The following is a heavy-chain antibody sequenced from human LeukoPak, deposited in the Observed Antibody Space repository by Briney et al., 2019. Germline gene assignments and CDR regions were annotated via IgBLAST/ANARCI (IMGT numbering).Heavy chain of an antibody. Sequence: GGSLRLSCAASGFTFSSYSMNWVRQAPGKGLEWVSSISSSSSYIYYADSVKGRFTISRDNAKNSLYLQMNSLRAEDTAVYYCAREWQLVRFAWFDPWGQGTLVTVSS. J-gene: IGHJ5*02. CDR1: GFTFSSYS. V-gene: IGHV3-21*01. D-gene: IGHD6-6*01. CDR2: ISSSSSYI. CDR3: AREWQLVRFAWFDP.